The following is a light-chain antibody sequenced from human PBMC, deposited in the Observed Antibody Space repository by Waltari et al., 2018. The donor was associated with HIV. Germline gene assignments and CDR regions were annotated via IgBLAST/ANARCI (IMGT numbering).Light chain of an antibody. CDR2: EVS. CDR1: SSDVGGYNY. Sequence: QSALTQPASVSGSPGQSITISCTGTSSDVGGYNYVSWYQQHPGKAPKLMIYEVSNRPSGVSKRFAGSKSGNTASLTISGLRAEDEADYYCSSYTSTSTGVFGTGTKVTVL. CDR3: SSYTSTSTGV. V-gene: IGLV2-14*01. J-gene: IGLJ1*01.